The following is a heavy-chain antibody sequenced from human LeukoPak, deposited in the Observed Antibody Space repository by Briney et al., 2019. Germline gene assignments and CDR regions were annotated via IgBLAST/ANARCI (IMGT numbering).Heavy chain of an antibody. V-gene: IGHV4-4*07. D-gene: IGHD2-2*02. Sequence: SETLSLTCTVSGGSISSYYWSWIRQPPGKGLEWIGRIYTSGSTNYKPSLKSRVTTSVDTSKNQFSLKLSSVTAADTAVYYCTRGPSSEYCSSTSCYIHFQHWGQGTLVTVSS. CDR3: TRGPSSEYCSSTSCYIHFQH. CDR2: IYTSGST. J-gene: IGHJ1*01. CDR1: GGSISSYY.